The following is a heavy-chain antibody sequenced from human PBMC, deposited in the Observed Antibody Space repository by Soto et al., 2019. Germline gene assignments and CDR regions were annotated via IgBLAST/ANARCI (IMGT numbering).Heavy chain of an antibody. V-gene: IGHV1-69*01. Sequence: QVQLVQSGAEVKKPGSSVKVSCKASRGTFSSYAISWVRQAPGQGLEWMGGIIPILGTANYAQKFQGSVTITADESTSTAYMALSSLRSEDTAVYDCARAPCGGDCYFLPYFDSWGQGTLVTVSS. CDR3: ARAPCGGDCYFLPYFDS. J-gene: IGHJ4*02. CDR1: RGTFSSYA. D-gene: IGHD2-21*02. CDR2: IIPILGTA.